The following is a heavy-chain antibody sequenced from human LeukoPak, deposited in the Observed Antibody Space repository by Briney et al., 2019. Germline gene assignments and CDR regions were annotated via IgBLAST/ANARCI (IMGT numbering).Heavy chain of an antibody. CDR3: ARDYRRWSEY. Sequence: GGSLRLSCAASGFTFSGSAMHWVRQASGKGLEWVGRIRSKANSYATAYAASVKGRFTISRDNTKNALYLQMNSLRVEDTAVYYCARDYRRWSEYWGQGTLVTVSS. D-gene: IGHD2-15*01. CDR1: GFTFSGSA. V-gene: IGHV3-73*01. CDR2: IRSKANSYAT. J-gene: IGHJ4*02.